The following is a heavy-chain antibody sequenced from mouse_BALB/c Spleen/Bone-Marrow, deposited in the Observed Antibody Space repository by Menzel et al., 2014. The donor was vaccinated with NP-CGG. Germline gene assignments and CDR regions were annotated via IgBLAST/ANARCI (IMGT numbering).Heavy chain of an antibody. Sequence: VHVKQSGAVLVRPGVSVRLSCATSGFTFTDYYINWVRQPPGKALEWFALIRDNANGYTTEYSSSVKGRFTISRDNSQSILYLLMSTLTADDGADYYSARGKGGIVIDSWGQGPSLTVSS. CDR3: ARGKGGIVIDS. CDR1: GFTFTDYY. J-gene: IGHJ2*02. V-gene: IGHV7-3*02. CDR2: IRDNANGYTT.